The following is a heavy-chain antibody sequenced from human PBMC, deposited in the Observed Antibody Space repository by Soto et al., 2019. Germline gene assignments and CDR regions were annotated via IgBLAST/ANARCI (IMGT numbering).Heavy chain of an antibody. CDR3: AKGGGSSTWYAMDV. Sequence: GGSLRLSCAASGFTFYSFGIHWVRQAPGKGLDWVAVISYDGRNKYYADSVKGRFTISRDNSKNTLYLQMNSLRGEDTAVYYCAKGGGSSTWYAMDVWGQGTTVTVSS. D-gene: IGHD6-13*01. CDR2: ISYDGRNK. CDR1: GFTFYSFG. J-gene: IGHJ6*02. V-gene: IGHV3-30*18.